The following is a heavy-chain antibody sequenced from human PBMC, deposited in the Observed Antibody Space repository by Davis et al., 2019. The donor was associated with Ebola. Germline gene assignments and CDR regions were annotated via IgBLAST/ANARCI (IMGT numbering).Heavy chain of an antibody. J-gene: IGHJ6*02. CDR1: GFTFSSYG. Sequence: GESLKISCAASGFTFSSYGMHWVRQAPGQGLEWVSYISSSSSTIYYADSVKGRFTISRDNAKNSLYLQMTSLGDEDTAVYYCPRDHLELLHYYYYGMDVWGQGTTVTVSS. D-gene: IGHD1-7*01. V-gene: IGHV3-48*02. CDR3: PRDHLELLHYYYYGMDV. CDR2: ISSSSSTI.